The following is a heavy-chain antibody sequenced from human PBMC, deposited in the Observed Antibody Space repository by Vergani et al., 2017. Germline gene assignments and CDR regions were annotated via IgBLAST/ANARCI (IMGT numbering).Heavy chain of an antibody. CDR3: ARHRGDYARGGMDV. J-gene: IGHJ6*02. D-gene: IGHD4-17*01. Sequence: QVQLQESGPGLVKPSETLSLTCAVSAYSISSTYYWGWIRQPPGKGLEWIGNIYHTGSAYYNPSLKSRVTISVDTSKNQFSLKLSSVTAADTAVYYCARHRGDYARGGMDVWGQGTTVTVSS. CDR1: AYSISSTYY. V-gene: IGHV4-38-2*01. CDR2: IYHTGSA.